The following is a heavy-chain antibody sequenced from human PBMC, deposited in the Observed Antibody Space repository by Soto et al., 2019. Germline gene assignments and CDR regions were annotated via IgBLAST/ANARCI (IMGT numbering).Heavy chain of an antibody. J-gene: IGHJ6*02. Sequence: SLTCTVSGGSISSYSWSWIRQPPGKGLEWIGDIFYTGSTNYNPSLKSRVTISVDTSKNQFSLKLSSVTAADTAVYYCGALCSSTWCYGMDVWGQGTTVTVSS. CDR2: IFYTGST. D-gene: IGHD2-2*01. CDR1: GGSISSYS. CDR3: GALCSSTWCYGMDV. V-gene: IGHV4-59*01.